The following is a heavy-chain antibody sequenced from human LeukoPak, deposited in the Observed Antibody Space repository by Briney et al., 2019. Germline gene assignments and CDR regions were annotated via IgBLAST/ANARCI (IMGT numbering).Heavy chain of an antibody. CDR3: AGGLIRKNDAFDI. V-gene: IGHV1-2*04. CDR2: INPNSGGT. J-gene: IGHJ3*02. D-gene: IGHD1-14*01. CDR1: GYTFTGYY. Sequence: GASVKVSCKASGYTFTGYYMHWVRQAPGQGLEWMGWINPNSGGTNYAQKFQGWVTMARDTSISTAYMELSRLRSDDTAVYYCAGGLIRKNDAFDIWGQGTMVTVSS.